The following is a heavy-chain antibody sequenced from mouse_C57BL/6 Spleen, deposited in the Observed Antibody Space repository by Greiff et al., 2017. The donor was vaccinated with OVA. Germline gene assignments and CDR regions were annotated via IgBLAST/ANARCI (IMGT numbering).Heavy chain of an antibody. V-gene: IGHV1-22*01. CDR3: ARYDYVVYYYAMDY. CDR1: GYTFTDYN. D-gene: IGHD2-4*01. CDR2: INPNNGGT. Sequence: VQLQQSGPELVKPGASVKMSCKASGYTFTDYNMHWVKQSHGKSLEWIGYINPNNGGTSYNQKFKGKATLTVNKSSSTAYMVLRSLTSEDSAVYYCARYDYVVYYYAMDYWGQGTSVTVSS. J-gene: IGHJ4*01.